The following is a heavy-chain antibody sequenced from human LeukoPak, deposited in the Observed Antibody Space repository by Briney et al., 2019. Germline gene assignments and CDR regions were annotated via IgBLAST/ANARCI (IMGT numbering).Heavy chain of an antibody. Sequence: GSLRLSCAASGFTFSSYAMSWVRQAPGKGLEWIGSIYHSGSTYYNPSLKSRVTISVDTSKNQFSLKLSSVTAADTAVYYCARDWRAIADFDYWGQGTLVTVSS. CDR3: ARDWRAIADFDY. D-gene: IGHD6-13*01. V-gene: IGHV4-38-2*02. CDR2: IYHSGST. J-gene: IGHJ4*02. CDR1: GFTFSSYA.